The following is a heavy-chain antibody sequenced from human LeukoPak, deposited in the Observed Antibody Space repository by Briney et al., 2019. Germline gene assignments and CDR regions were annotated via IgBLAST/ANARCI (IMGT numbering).Heavy chain of an antibody. Sequence: SETLSLTRTVSGGSISTNNWWSWVRQSPAKGLEWIGEIFHEGLTNYNPSLKSRATISIDKSKSQFSLRLTSVTAADTAVYYCARQSPGFMIAGYFDYWGQGTLVTVSS. D-gene: IGHD3-16*01. CDR1: GGSISTNNW. V-gene: IGHV4-4*02. J-gene: IGHJ4*02. CDR2: IFHEGLT. CDR3: ARQSPGFMIAGYFDY.